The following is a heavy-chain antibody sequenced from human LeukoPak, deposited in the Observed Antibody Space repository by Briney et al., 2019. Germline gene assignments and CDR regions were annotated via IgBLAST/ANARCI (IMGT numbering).Heavy chain of an antibody. CDR1: GGSISSGSYY. Sequence: KSSQTLSLTCSVSGGSISSGSYYWSWVRQPPGKGVEWIGRIYTTGSTNYNPSLKSRTTISLDTSKNQCSLEVSSVTAADTAVYYCARGGTVVAPYWYFDLWGRGTLVTVSS. D-gene: IGHD4-23*01. CDR3: ARGGTVVAPYWYFDL. J-gene: IGHJ2*01. V-gene: IGHV4-61*02. CDR2: IYTTGST.